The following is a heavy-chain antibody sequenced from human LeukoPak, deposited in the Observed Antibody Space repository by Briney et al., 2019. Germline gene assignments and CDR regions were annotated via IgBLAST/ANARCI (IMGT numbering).Heavy chain of an antibody. CDR1: GYTFTSYG. Sequence: ASVKVSCKASGYTFTSYGISWVRQAPGQGLEWMGWISAYNGNTNYAQKLQGRVTMTTDTPTSTAYMELRSLRSDDTAVYYCARLIGCCSSTSCDTRIHFDYWGQGTLVTVSS. D-gene: IGHD2-2*01. J-gene: IGHJ4*02. V-gene: IGHV1-18*01. CDR2: ISAYNGNT. CDR3: ARLIGCCSSTSCDTRIHFDY.